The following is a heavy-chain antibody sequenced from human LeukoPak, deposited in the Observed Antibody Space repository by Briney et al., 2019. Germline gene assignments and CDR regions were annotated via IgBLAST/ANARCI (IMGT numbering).Heavy chain of an antibody. D-gene: IGHD3-10*01. V-gene: IGHV4-39*01. CDR1: GGSISSSSYY. CDR2: IYYSGST. CDR3: ARLRGPYGSYYFDY. Sequence: SETLSLTCTVSGGSISSSSYYWGWIRQPPGKGLEWIGSIYYSGSTYCNPSLKSRVTISVDTSKNQFSLKLSSVTAADTAVYYCARLRGPYGSYYFDYWGQGTLVTVSS. J-gene: IGHJ4*02.